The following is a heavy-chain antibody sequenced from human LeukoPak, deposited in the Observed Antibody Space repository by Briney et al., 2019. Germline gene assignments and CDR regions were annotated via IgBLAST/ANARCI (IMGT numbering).Heavy chain of an antibody. D-gene: IGHD2-15*01. CDR2: IYYSGST. Sequence: SETLSLTCSVSGGSASSGGFYRTWIRQPPGRGLEWIVYIYYSGSTEYNPSLRSRVSISADTSKNHFSLKLSSVTAADTAVYYCARVVVAAVNWFDPWGQGTLVIVSS. J-gene: IGHJ5*02. CDR1: GGSASSGGFY. CDR3: ARVVVAAVNWFDP. V-gene: IGHV4-61*03.